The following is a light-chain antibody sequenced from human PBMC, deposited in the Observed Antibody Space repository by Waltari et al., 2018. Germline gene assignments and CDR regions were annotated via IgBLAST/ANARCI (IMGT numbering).Light chain of an antibody. CDR3: QQYNSWPTWT. J-gene: IGKJ1*01. CDR2: GAS. Sequence: EVVMTQSPATLSVSPGERATLSCRASQRVSRNLAWYQQKPGQAPRLLIYGASTRATDIPARFSGSGSGTEFILTIGSLQSEDFAVYYCQQYNSWPTWTFGQGTTVEI. CDR1: QRVSRN. V-gene: IGKV3-15*01.